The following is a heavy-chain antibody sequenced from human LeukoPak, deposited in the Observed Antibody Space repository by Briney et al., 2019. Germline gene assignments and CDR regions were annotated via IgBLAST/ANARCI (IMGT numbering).Heavy chain of an antibody. CDR1: GGSMNGYY. D-gene: IGHD2-21*01. CDR2: IYCSGNVDYSGST. Sequence: SETLSLTCTVSGGSMNGYYWSWIRQPPGKGLEWIGYIYCSGNVDYSGSTGYHPSLKSRVTISEDTSKNHFSLKMTSVTAADTAVYYCVRGGYYFDYWGQGTLVTVSS. J-gene: IGHJ4*02. V-gene: IGHV4-59*01. CDR3: VRGGYYFDY.